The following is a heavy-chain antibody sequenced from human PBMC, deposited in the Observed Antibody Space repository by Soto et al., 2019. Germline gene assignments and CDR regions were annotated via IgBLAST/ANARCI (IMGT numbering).Heavy chain of an antibody. CDR3: ARGLVRGIWEY. V-gene: IGHV4-34*01. D-gene: IGHD3-10*01. Sequence: ASETLSLTCAVYGGSFSGYYWSWIRQPPGKGLEWIGEINHSGSTNYNPSLKSRVTISVDTSKNQFSLKLSSVTAADTAVYYCARGLVRGIWEYWGQGTLVTVSS. CDR1: GGSFSGYY. J-gene: IGHJ4*02. CDR2: INHSGST.